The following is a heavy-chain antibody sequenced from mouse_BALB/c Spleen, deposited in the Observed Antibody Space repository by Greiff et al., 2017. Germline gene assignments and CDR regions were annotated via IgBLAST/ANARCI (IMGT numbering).Heavy chain of an antibody. J-gene: IGHJ1*01. V-gene: IGHV1-7*01. Sequence: VQLQQSGAELVKPGASVKMSCTASGYTFTSYWMHWVKQRPGQGLEWIGYINPSTGYTDYNQKFKDKATLTADKSSSTAYMQLSSLTSEDSAVYSATCYGNACDLDDWGEGTTVTVSS. CDR3: TCYGNACDLDD. CDR2: INPSTGYT. CDR1: GYTFTSYW. D-gene: IGHD2-1*01.